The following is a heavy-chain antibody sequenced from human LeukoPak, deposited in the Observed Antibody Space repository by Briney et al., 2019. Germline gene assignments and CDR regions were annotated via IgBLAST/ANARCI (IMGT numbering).Heavy chain of an antibody. CDR1: GYTFTSYD. CDR3: ARGPYSYDYYYYYYYMDV. D-gene: IGHD5-18*01. CDR2: MNPNSGNP. V-gene: IGHV1-8*01. Sequence: GASVKVSCNASGYTFTSYDINWARHATGQGLEWMGWMNPNSGNPGYAQKFQGRVTMTRNTSISTAYMELRRWRSQDTAVYYCARGPYSYDYYYYYYYMDVWGKGTTVTVS. J-gene: IGHJ6*03.